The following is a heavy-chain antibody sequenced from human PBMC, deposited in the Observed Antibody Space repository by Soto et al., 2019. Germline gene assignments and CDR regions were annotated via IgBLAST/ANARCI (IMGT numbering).Heavy chain of an antibody. J-gene: IGHJ6*02. CDR1: GDSIRSGDYY. Sequence: QVHLEESGPGLVKPSQTLSLTCTVLGDSIRSGDYYWNWIRQPPGRGLEWIWYIYYSGSTYYNPSLKSRLTMSVDTSKNQFSLRLSSVIAADTAVYYCARSVGYYYYGMDVWGQGTTVIVSS. V-gene: IGHV4-30-4*01. CDR3: ARSVGYYYYGMDV. CDR2: IYYSGST. D-gene: IGHD1-26*01.